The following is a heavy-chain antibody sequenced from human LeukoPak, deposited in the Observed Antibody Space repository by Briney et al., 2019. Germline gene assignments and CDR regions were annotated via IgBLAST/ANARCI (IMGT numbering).Heavy chain of an antibody. J-gene: IGHJ4*02. CDR1: GGSISSGDYY. CDR3: ARGDGDSHFDY. Sequence: SETLSLTCTVSGGSISSGDYYWSWIRQPPGTGLEWIGYIYYSGSTYYNPSLKSRVTISVDTSKNQFSLKLSSVTAADTAVYYCARGDGDSHFDYWGQGTLVTVSS. D-gene: IGHD4-17*01. CDR2: IYYSGST. V-gene: IGHV4-30-4*01.